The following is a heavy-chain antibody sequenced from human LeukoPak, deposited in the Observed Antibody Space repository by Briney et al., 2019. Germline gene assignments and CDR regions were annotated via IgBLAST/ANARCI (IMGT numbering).Heavy chain of an antibody. J-gene: IGHJ3*02. CDR2: ISSSGSTI. CDR3: ARQRYQRDAFDI. Sequence: GGSLRLSCAASGFTFSSYEMNWVRQAPGKGLEWVSYISSSGSTIYYADSAKGRFTISRDNAKNSLYLQMNSLRAEDTAVYYCARQRYQRDAFDIWGQGTTVTVSS. D-gene: IGHD2-2*01. V-gene: IGHV3-48*03. CDR1: GFTFSSYE.